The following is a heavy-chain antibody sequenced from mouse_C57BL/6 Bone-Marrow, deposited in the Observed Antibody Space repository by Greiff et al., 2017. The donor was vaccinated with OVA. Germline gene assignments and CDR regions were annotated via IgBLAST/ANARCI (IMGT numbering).Heavy chain of an antibody. D-gene: IGHD1-1*02. Sequence: QVQLKQSGAELVRPGASVKLSCKASGYTFTDYYINWVKQRPGQGLEWIARIYPGSGNNYYNEKFKGKATLTAEKSSSTAYMQLSSLTSEDSAVYFCARWGWYYAMDYWGQGTSVTVSS. CDR2: IYPGSGNN. V-gene: IGHV1-76*01. CDR3: ARWGWYYAMDY. CDR1: GYTFTDYY. J-gene: IGHJ4*01.